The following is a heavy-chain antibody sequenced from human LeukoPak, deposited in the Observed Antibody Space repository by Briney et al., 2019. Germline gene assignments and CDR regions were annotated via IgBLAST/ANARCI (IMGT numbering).Heavy chain of an antibody. CDR1: GGSFSGYY. CDR3: ARAYSSSWYGIPY. CDR2: INHSGST. D-gene: IGHD6-13*01. V-gene: IGHV4-34*01. Sequence: NTSETLSLTCAVYGGSFSGYYWSWIRQPPGKVLEWIGEINHSGSTNYNPSLKSRVTISVDTSKNQFSLKLSSVTAADTAVYYCARAYSSSWYGIPYWGQGTLVTVSS. J-gene: IGHJ4*02.